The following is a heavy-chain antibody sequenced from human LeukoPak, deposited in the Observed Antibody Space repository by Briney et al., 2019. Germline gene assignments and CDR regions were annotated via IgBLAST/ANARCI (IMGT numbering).Heavy chain of an antibody. V-gene: IGHV3-21*01. Sequence: GGSLRLSCAASGFTFSSYAMSWVRQAPGKGLEWVPSISSASTYIYYADSVKGRFTISRDNAKHSLFLQMNSLRDEDTAVYYCARDSGYEDYWGQGTLVTVSS. J-gene: IGHJ4*02. CDR1: GFTFSSYA. CDR2: ISSASTYI. D-gene: IGHD5-12*01. CDR3: ARDSGYEDY.